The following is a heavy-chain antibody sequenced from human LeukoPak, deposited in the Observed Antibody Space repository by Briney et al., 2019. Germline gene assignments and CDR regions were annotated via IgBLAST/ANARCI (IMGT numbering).Heavy chain of an antibody. CDR3: AREYGPRGANAFDI. CDR2: ISSSGSTI. CDR1: GFTFSSYE. V-gene: IGHV3-48*03. Sequence: GGSLTLSCAASGFTFSSYEMKWVRQAPGKGLEWVSYISSSGSTIFYADSVKGRFTISRDNAKNSLYLKMNSLRAEDTAVYYCAREYGPRGANAFDIWGQGTMVTVSS. D-gene: IGHD4-17*01. J-gene: IGHJ3*02.